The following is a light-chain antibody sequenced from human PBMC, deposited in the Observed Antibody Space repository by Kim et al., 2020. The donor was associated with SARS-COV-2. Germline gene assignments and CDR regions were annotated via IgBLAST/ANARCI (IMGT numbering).Light chain of an antibody. CDR2: GAS. CDR3: QQYNNWPLT. J-gene: IGKJ4*01. V-gene: IGKV3-15*01. Sequence: VSQGESANLSCRASQSVSSNLAWYQQKPGQAPRLLIYGASTRATGIPARFSGSGSGTEFTLTISSLQSEDFAVYYCQQYNNWPLTFGGGTKVDIK. CDR1: QSVSSN.